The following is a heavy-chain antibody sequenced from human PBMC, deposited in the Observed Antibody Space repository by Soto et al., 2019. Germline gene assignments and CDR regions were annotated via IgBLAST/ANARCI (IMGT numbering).Heavy chain of an antibody. CDR2: IYYIGAY. CDR3: ARTPETRDWLDP. J-gene: IGHJ5*02. CDR1: GASVRSYY. D-gene: IGHD1-7*01. V-gene: IGHV4-59*02. Sequence: QVQLQQSGPGLVRPSETLSLSCSVSGASVRSYYWSWVRQPPGKGLEWIGYIYYIGAYNYNPSLKSRVTISVDTSKNQFSLKLTSVTAADTAVYYCARTPETRDWLDPWGQGTLVTVSS.